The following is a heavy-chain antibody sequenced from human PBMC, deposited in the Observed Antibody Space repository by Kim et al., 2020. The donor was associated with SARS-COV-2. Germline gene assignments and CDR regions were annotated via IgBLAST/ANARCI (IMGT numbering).Heavy chain of an antibody. J-gene: IGHJ4*02. Sequence: GYAQKFQGGVTRTRNTSISTAYKELSSLRSEDTAVYYCARNLYGDYVFDYWGQGTLVTVSS. D-gene: IGHD4-17*01. V-gene: IGHV1-8*01. CDR3: ARNLYGDYVFDY.